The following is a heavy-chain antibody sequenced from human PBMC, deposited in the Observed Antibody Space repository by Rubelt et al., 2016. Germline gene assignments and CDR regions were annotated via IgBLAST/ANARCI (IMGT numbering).Heavy chain of an antibody. CDR2: IDISSRIT. CDR3: ARDDYHYESSGHYAPGYAVGV. Sequence: MDWVRQAPGKGLDWVSYIDISSRITSYADSVTCRFTVSRDNAKNSLYLQMTGLRVQDTAVSYCARDDYHYESSGHYAPGYAVGVWGQGTMVTVS. J-gene: IGHJ3*01. V-gene: IGHV3-48*04. D-gene: IGHD3-22*01.